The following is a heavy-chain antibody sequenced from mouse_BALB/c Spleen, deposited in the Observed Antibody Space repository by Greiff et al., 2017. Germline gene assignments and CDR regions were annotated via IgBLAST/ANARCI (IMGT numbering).Heavy chain of an antibody. V-gene: IGHV1-15*01. Sequence: QVQLQQSGAELVRPGASVTLSCKASGYTFTDYEMHWVKQTPVHGLEWIGAIDPETGGTAYNQKFKGKATLTADKSSSTAYMELRSLTSEDSAVYYCTRWGYYGSSYVSYFDNWGQGTTLTVSS. CDR3: TRWGYYGSSYVSYFDN. D-gene: IGHD1-1*01. CDR2: IDPETGGT. CDR1: GYTFTDYE. J-gene: IGHJ2*01.